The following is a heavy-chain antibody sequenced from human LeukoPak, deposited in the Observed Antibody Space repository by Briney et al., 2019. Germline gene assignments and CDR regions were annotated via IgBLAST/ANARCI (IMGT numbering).Heavy chain of an antibody. CDR2: IIPILGIA. V-gene: IGHV1-69*04. J-gene: IGHJ4*02. CDR1: GGTFSSYA. D-gene: IGHD3-22*01. CDR3: ARLYDSSGYYERDFDY. Sequence: VASVKVSCKASGGTFSSYAISWVRQAPGQGLEWMGRIIPILGIANYAQKFQSRVTITADKSTSTAYMELSSLRSEDTAVYYCARLYDSSGYYERDFDYWGQGTLVTVSS.